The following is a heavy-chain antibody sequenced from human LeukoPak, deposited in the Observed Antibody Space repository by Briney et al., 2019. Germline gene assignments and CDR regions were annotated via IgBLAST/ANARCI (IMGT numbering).Heavy chain of an antibody. Sequence: PSQTLSLTCTVSSGFFSSGSYNWSSIRQSAGKGLEWIGRIYTSGSTNYNPCLKSRVTISVDTSKNQFSLKLSSVTAADTAVYYCARDAGPLRYFGRFDPWGQGTLVTVSS. V-gene: IGHV4-61*02. CDR1: SGFFSSGSYN. D-gene: IGHD3-9*01. J-gene: IGHJ5*02. CDR2: IYTSGST. CDR3: ARDAGPLRYFGRFDP.